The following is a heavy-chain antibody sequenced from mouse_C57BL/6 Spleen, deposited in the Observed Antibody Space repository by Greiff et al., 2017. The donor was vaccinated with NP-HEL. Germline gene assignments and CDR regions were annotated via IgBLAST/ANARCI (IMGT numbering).Heavy chain of an antibody. D-gene: IGHD1-1*01. CDR3: ARFITTVVARFDY. J-gene: IGHJ2*01. Sequence: VQLQQPGAELVKPGASVKLSCKASGYTFTSYWMHWVKQRPGQGLEWIGMIHPNSGSTNYNEKFKSKATLTVDKSSSTAYMQLSSLTSEDSAVYYCARFITTVVARFDYWGQGTTLTVSS. CDR1: GYTFTSYW. V-gene: IGHV1-64*01. CDR2: IHPNSGST.